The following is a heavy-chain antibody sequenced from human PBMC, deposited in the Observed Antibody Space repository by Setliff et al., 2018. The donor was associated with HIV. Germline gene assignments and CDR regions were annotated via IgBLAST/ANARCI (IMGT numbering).Heavy chain of an antibody. CDR1: GFTFNNYG. Sequence: GGSLRLSCATSGFTFNNYGIHWVRQAPGKGLEWVAVIWYDDTNKYYADSVRGRFTISRDKSKSTVYLQMNSLRTDDTAVYYCAKVYCGGDCYSGPDYWGQGTLVTVSS. V-gene: IGHV3-33*03. CDR3: AKVYCGGDCYSGPDY. CDR2: IWYDDTNK. D-gene: IGHD2-21*02. J-gene: IGHJ4*02.